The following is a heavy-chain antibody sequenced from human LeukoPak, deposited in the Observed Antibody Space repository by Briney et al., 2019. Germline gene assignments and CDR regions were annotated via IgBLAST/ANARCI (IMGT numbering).Heavy chain of an antibody. Sequence: SVKVSCKASGGTFSSYATSWVRQAPGQGLEWMGGIIPIFCTANYAQKVQGRVTITADESTSTAYMELRSLRSEDTAVYYCARAPEMATIPFDYWGQGTLVTVSS. CDR3: ARAPEMATIPFDY. D-gene: IGHD5-24*01. J-gene: IGHJ4*02. CDR2: IIPIFCTA. CDR1: GGTFSSYA. V-gene: IGHV1-69*01.